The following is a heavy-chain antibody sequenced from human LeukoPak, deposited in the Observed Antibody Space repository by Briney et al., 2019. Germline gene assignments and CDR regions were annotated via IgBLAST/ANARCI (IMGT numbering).Heavy chain of an antibody. J-gene: IGHJ4*02. Sequence: PGGSLRLPCAASGFTFSSYSMNWVRQAPGKGLEWVSSISSSSSYIYYADSVKGRFTISRDNSKNTLYLQMNSLRAEDTAVYYCARDSVGATTGTLDYWGQGTLVTVSS. V-gene: IGHV3-21*01. CDR3: ARDSVGATTGTLDY. D-gene: IGHD1-26*01. CDR2: ISSSSSYI. CDR1: GFTFSSYS.